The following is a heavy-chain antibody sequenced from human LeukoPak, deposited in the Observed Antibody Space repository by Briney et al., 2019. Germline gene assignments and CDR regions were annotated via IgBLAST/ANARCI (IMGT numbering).Heavy chain of an antibody. Sequence: ASVQVSFKASGGTFNSYAISWGRPAPGQGGEWMGWINPNSDFTNFAQNFQGRVTMTSDTSISTAYMELSRLRSDDTAVYYCARAISGGSPITASDYWGQGTLVTVSS. J-gene: IGHJ4*02. V-gene: IGHV1-2*02. D-gene: IGHD2-15*01. CDR1: GGTFNSYA. CDR3: ARAISGGSPITASDY. CDR2: INPNSDFT.